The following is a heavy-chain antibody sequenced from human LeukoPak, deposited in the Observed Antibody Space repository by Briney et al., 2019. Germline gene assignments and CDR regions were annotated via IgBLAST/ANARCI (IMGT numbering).Heavy chain of an antibody. CDR3: AKDWEIVVVPAAMSY. Sequence: PGGSLRLSCAASGFTFSSYGMHWVRQAPGKGLEWVAFIRYDGSNKYYADSVKGRFTISRDNSKNTLYLQMNSLRAEDTAVYYCAKDWEIVVVPAAMSYWGQGTLVTVSS. CDR2: IRYDGSNK. CDR1: GFTFSSYG. J-gene: IGHJ4*02. D-gene: IGHD2-2*01. V-gene: IGHV3-30*02.